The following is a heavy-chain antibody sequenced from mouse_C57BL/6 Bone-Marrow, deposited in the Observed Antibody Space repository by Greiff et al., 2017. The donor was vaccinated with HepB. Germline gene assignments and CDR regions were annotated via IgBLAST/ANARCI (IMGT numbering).Heavy chain of an antibody. D-gene: IGHD1-1*01. J-gene: IGHJ3*01. Sequence: VQLQQSGAELARPGASVKLSCKASGYTFTSYGISWVKQRTGQGLEWIGEIYPRSGNTYYNEKFKGKATLTADKSSSTAYLQLSSLTSEDTAIYYCARRYGSSPLAYWGQGTLVTVSA. CDR2: IYPRSGNT. V-gene: IGHV1-81*01. CDR1: GYTFTSYG. CDR3: ARRYGSSPLAY.